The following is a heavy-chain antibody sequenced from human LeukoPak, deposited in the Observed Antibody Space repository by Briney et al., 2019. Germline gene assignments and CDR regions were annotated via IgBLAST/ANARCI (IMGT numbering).Heavy chain of an antibody. CDR1: GFTFSSYG. D-gene: IGHD2-2*02. Sequence: GGSLRLSCAASGFTFSSYGMHWVRQAPGKGLEWVAFIRYDGSNKYYADSVKGRFTISRDNSKNTLYLQMNSLRAEDTAVYYCAKEEAYCSSTGCYTMGAFDIWGQGTMVTVSS. CDR3: AKEEAYCSSTGCYTMGAFDI. CDR2: IRYDGSNK. V-gene: IGHV3-30*02. J-gene: IGHJ3*02.